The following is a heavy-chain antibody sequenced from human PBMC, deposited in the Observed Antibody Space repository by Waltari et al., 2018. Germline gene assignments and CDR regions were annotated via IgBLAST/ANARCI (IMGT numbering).Heavy chain of an antibody. CDR3: VTGDCNGGSCHFFDF. D-gene: IGHD2-15*01. CDR1: GFSFKDVW. V-gene: IGHV3-15*01. Sequence: EVQLVESGGGLVKPGESLRLSCAASGFSFKDVWMTWLRQAPGKGMEWGARSKREIDGATTDYDAAVRCRFFISRDDSKSTVFLQLNSLRTDDTAVYFCVTGDCNGGSCHFFDFWGRGTQVTVSS. J-gene: IGHJ4*02. CDR2: SKREIDGATT.